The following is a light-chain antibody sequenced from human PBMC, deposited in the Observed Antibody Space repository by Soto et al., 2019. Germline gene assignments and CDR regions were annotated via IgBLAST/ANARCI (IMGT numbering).Light chain of an antibody. Sequence: EIVLTQSPGTLSLSPGDRATLSCRASQSVSSSYLAWYQQKPGQAPRLLIYGASSRATGIPDRFSGSGSGTDFTLTITRLEPEDFAVYYCQHYRTSFGGGTKVEIK. CDR1: QSVSSSY. V-gene: IGKV3-20*01. CDR2: GAS. CDR3: QHYRTS. J-gene: IGKJ4*01.